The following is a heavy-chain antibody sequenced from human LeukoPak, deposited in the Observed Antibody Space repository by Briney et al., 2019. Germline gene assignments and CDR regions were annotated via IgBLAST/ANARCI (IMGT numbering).Heavy chain of an antibody. V-gene: IGHV4-34*01. CDR1: GGSFSGYY. D-gene: IGHD5-18*01. Sequence: SETLSLTCAVYGGSFSGYYWSWIRQPPGKGLEWIGEINHSGSTNYNPSLKSRVTISVDTSKNQFSLKLSSVTAADTAVYYCARSAQPRVYSYGQIHYYFDYWGQGTLVTVSS. J-gene: IGHJ4*02. CDR3: ARSAQPRVYSYGQIHYYFDY. CDR2: INHSGST.